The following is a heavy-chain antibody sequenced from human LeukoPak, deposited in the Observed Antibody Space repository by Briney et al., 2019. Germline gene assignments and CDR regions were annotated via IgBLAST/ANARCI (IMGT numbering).Heavy chain of an antibody. V-gene: IGHV3-23*01. J-gene: IGHJ4*02. CDR1: GLTFSSYA. Sequence: QTGGSLRLSCAASGLTFSSYAMSWVRQAPGKGLEWVSAISGTGGSTYYADSVKGRFTISRDNSKNTLYLQMNSLRAEDTAVYYCAKDRRAGSYDYWGQGTLVTVSS. CDR3: AKDRRAGSYDY. D-gene: IGHD3-10*01. CDR2: ISGTGGST.